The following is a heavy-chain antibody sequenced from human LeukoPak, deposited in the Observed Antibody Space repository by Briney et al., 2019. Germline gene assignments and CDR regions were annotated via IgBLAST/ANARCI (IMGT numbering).Heavy chain of an antibody. CDR2: IIPIFGTA. V-gene: IGHV1-69*13. J-gene: IGHJ4*02. Sequence: ASVKVSCKASGGTFSSYAISWVRQAPGQGLEWMGGIIPIFGTANYAQKFQGRVTITADESTSTAYMELSSLRSEDTAVCYCARVHLDYDFWSGYYDYWGQGTLVTVSS. CDR3: ARVHLDYDFWSGYYDY. CDR1: GGTFSSYA. D-gene: IGHD3-3*01.